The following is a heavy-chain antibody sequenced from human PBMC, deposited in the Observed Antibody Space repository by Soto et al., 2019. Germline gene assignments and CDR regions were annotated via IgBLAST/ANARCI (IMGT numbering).Heavy chain of an antibody. CDR1: GYIFTNYY. CDR3: ARGIVGALIRWFDS. Sequence: ASVKVSCKASGYIFTNYYIYWVRQAPGQGLEYIGIINPGGGATDYAQKFQGRVTMTRDTSTSTVYMELSSLRYEDTAVYYCARGIVGALIRWFDSWGQGTLVTDSS. J-gene: IGHJ5*01. CDR2: INPGGGAT. V-gene: IGHV1-46*01. D-gene: IGHD1-26*01.